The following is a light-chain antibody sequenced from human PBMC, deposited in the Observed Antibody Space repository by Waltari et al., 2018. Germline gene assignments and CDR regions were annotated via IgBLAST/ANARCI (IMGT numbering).Light chain of an antibody. V-gene: IGKV1-9*01. Sequence: DIQLTQSPSFLSASVGDRVTIACRASQGISRSLAWYQQKPGKAPKLLIYAASTLQSGVPSRFSGDGSGTEFTLTISSPQPEDSATYYCQQLNSYPRTFGQGTKLAIK. CDR2: AAS. CDR1: QGISRS. J-gene: IGKJ2*01. CDR3: QQLNSYPRT.